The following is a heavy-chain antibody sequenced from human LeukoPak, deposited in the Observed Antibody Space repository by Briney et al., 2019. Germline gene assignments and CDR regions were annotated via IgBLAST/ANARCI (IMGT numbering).Heavy chain of an antibody. CDR3: AIGDNLGELSSSFDY. D-gene: IGHD3-16*02. CDR1: AFTFRNFA. CDR2: ISYDGNKK. V-gene: IGHV3-30*04. Sequence: GGSLRLSCAASAFTFRNFAMHWVRQAPGKGLEWVAVISYDGNKKYYADSVKGRFTISRDNSKNTLYLQMNSLRPEDTAMYYCAIGDNLGELSSSFDYWGQETLVSVSS. J-gene: IGHJ4*02.